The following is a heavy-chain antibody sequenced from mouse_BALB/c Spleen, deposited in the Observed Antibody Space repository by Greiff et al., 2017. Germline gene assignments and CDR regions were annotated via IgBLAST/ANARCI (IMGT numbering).Heavy chain of an antibody. J-gene: IGHJ2*01. D-gene: IGHD4-1*01. CDR2: INPNNGGT. CDR3: ARYAGTVHFDY. Sequence: EVQLQQSGPELVKPGASVKIPCKASGYTFTDYNMDWVKQSHGKSLEWIGDINPNNGGTNYNQKFKGKATLTVDKSSSTAYMELRSLTSEDTAVYYCARYAGTVHFDYWGQGTTLTVSS. CDR1: GYTFTDYN. V-gene: IGHV1-18*01.